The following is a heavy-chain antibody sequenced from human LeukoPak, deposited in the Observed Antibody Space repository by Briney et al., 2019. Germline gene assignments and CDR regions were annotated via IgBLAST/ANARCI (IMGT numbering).Heavy chain of an antibody. CDR2: INPNSGGT. CDR3: ARGRFSGYGAD. J-gene: IGHJ4*02. Sequence: ASVKVSCKASGYTFTDYFMHWVRQAPGQGLEWMGWINPNSGGTNFAQKFQGRVTMTRDTSISTAYMELSSLTSDDTAVYYCARGRFSGYGADWGQGTLVTASS. D-gene: IGHD5-12*01. CDR1: GYTFTDYF. V-gene: IGHV1-2*02.